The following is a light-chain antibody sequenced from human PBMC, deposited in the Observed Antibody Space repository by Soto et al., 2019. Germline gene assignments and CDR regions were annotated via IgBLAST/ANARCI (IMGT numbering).Light chain of an antibody. CDR1: SSNIGACYD. CDR3: QSYDSSRKV. J-gene: IGLJ3*02. CDR2: GNS. Sequence: QSVLTQPPSVSGAPGQRVTISCTGSSSNIGACYDVHWYQQLPGTAPKLLIYGNSNRPSGVPDRFSGSKSGTSASLAITGLKAEDEADYYCQSYDSSRKVFVGGTKLTVL. V-gene: IGLV1-40*01.